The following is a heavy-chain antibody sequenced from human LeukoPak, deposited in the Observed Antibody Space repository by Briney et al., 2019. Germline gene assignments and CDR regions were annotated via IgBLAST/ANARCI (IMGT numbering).Heavy chain of an antibody. CDR3: ARAEVQELPAAGMDV. D-gene: IGHD1-7*01. V-gene: IGHV1-69*04. Sequence: SVRVSCKASGYTFTSYGISWVRQAPGQGLEWMGRIIPILGITNYAQKFQGRVSITADKSTSTAYMELSSLRSEDTAVYYCARAEVQELPAAGMDVWGKGTTVTVSS. CDR1: GYTFTSYG. CDR2: IIPILGIT. J-gene: IGHJ6*03.